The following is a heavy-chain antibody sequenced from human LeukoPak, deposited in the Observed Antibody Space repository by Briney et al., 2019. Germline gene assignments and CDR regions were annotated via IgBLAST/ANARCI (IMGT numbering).Heavy chain of an antibody. CDR3: ATDKNWGLGAFDI. CDR2: IIPIFGTA. V-gene: IGHV1-69*05. Sequence: GASVKVSCKASGYTFTSYAISWVRQAPGQGLEWMGGIIPIFGTANYAQKFQGRVTITTDESTSTAYMELSSLRSEDTAVYYCATDKNWGLGAFDIWGQGTMVTVSS. J-gene: IGHJ3*02. D-gene: IGHD7-27*01. CDR1: GYTFTSYA.